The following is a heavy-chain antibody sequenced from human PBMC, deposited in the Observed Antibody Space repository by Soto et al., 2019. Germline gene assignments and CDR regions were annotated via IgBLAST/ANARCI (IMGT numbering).Heavy chain of an antibody. CDR3: VRDRGGSFWDGFDM. CDR2: ISSSSNTM. V-gene: IGHV3-48*01. J-gene: IGHJ3*02. Sequence: EVQLVESGGGLVQPGGSLRLSCAASGFTLSSYSMNWVRQAPGKGLEWVSYISSSSNTMYNADSVRGRFTISRDNAKNSLYLQVDSLRAEDTALYYCVRDRGGSFWDGFDMWGRGTMVTVSP. D-gene: IGHD6-19*01. CDR1: GFTLSSYS.